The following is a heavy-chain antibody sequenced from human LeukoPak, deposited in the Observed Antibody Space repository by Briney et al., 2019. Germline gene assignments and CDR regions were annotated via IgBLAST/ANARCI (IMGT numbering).Heavy chain of an antibody. Sequence: SESLSLTCTVSGGSISSYYWSWIRQPPGNGPEWIGYIYYSGSTNYNPSLKSRVTISVDTSKNQFSLKLSSVTAADTAVYYCARHRATVTKTLDYWGQGTLVTV. J-gene: IGHJ4*02. CDR3: ARHRATVTKTLDY. CDR1: GGSISSYY. CDR2: IYYSGST. D-gene: IGHD4-17*01. V-gene: IGHV4-59*08.